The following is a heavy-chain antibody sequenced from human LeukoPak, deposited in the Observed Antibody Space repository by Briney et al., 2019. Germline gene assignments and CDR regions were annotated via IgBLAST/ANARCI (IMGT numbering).Heavy chain of an antibody. D-gene: IGHD6-6*01. CDR3: ARDVEYSSSHVDC. V-gene: IGHV3-33*01. Sequence: PGGSLRLSCAASGFTFSSYGMHWVRQAPGKGLEWVAVIWYDGSNKYYADSVKGRFTISRDNSKNTLYLQMNSLRAEDTAVYYCARDVEYSSSHVDCWSQGTLVTVSS. CDR1: GFTFSSYG. J-gene: IGHJ4*02. CDR2: IWYDGSNK.